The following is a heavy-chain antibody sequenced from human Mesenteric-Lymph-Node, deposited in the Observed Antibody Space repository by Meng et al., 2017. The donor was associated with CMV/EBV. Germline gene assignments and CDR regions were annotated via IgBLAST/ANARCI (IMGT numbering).Heavy chain of an antibody. CDR2: IGGSADNT. V-gene: IGHV3-23*01. CDR1: GFTFSDYF. D-gene: IGHD3-22*01. CDR3: ARSPRTALYGEWMIE. J-gene: IGHJ4*02. Sequence: GESLKISCTTSGFTFSDYFMSWVRQAPGKGLECVSGIGGSADNTYSRDSVKGRFTIFRDNSKNTLYLQMNSLRAEDSAVYYCARSPRTALYGEWMIEWGQGTLVTVSS.